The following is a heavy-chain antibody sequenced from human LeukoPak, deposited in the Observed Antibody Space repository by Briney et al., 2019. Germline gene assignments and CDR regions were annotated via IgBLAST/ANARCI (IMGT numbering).Heavy chain of an antibody. Sequence: ASVKVSCKVSGYTLTELSMHSVRQAPGKGLEWMGGFDPEDGETIYAQKFQGRVTMTEDTSTDTAYMELSSLRSEDTAVYYCATDSSGRDAFDIWGQGTMVTVSS. CDR1: GYTLTELS. V-gene: IGHV1-24*01. D-gene: IGHD6-19*01. CDR2: FDPEDGET. CDR3: ATDSSGRDAFDI. J-gene: IGHJ3*02.